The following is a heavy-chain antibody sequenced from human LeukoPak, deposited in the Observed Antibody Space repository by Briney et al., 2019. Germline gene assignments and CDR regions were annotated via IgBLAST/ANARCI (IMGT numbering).Heavy chain of an antibody. V-gene: IGHV3-48*01. CDR3: ARDSWSFDY. J-gene: IGHJ4*02. Sequence: PGGSLRLSCVASGFTFSYYNMNWVRQAPGKGLEWVSYISSSNNTIYCADSVKGRFTISRDNAKNSLYLQMNSLRAEDTAVYYCARDSWSFDYWGQGTLVTVSS. CDR2: ISSSNNTI. CDR1: GFTFSYYN.